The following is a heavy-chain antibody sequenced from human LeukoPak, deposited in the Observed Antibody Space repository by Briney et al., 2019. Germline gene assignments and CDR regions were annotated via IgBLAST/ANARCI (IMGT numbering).Heavy chain of an antibody. Sequence: PGGSLRLSCVASGFTFSRHAVSGVRQAPRKGLEWVSGISGGGTPTYHADSVKGRFTISRDNSENTLYLQMNSLRAEDTAVYFCANPGSGYYPAPFDHWGQGTLVTVSS. J-gene: IGHJ4*02. CDR3: ANPGSGYYPAPFDH. CDR1: GFTFSRHA. V-gene: IGHV3-23*01. D-gene: IGHD3-22*01. CDR2: ISGGGTPT.